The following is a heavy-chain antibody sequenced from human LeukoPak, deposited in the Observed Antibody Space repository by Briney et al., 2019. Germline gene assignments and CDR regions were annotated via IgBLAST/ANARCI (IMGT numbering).Heavy chain of an antibody. CDR1: GFIFSNYW. CDR3: ASKPYTSPSSVDY. V-gene: IGHV3-7*01. Sequence: GGSLRLSCAASGFIFSNYWMSWVRQAPGKGLEWVANLNQDGSEKDYVDSVKGRFTISRDNAKNPLYLQINSLRVEDTAVYYCASKPYTSPSSVDYWGQGTLVIVSS. CDR2: LNQDGSEK. J-gene: IGHJ4*02. D-gene: IGHD6-6*01.